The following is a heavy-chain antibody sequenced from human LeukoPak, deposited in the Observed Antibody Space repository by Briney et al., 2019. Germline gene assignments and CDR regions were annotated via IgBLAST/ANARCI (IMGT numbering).Heavy chain of an antibody. V-gene: IGHV3-30*18. Sequence: GGSLRLSCAASGFTFSSYGMHWVRQAPGKGLEWVGVTSYDGTNKNYADSAKGRFTISRDNSKNTLYLQMNSLRAEDTAVYYCAKVGYSTNWLYFDYWGQGTLVTVSS. CDR1: GFTFSSYG. CDR2: TSYDGTNK. J-gene: IGHJ4*02. D-gene: IGHD6-13*01. CDR3: AKVGYSTNWLYFDY.